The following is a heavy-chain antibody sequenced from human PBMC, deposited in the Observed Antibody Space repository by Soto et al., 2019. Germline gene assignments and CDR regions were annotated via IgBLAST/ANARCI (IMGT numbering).Heavy chain of an antibody. D-gene: IGHD3-22*01. Sequence: QVQLVESGGGLVKPGGSLRLSCAASGFIFSDFYMSWIRQAPGKGLEWLSYTGVGGNTIYYADSVKARFTVSRDNAKNSLYLQMNSLRVEDTAVYYCARGCVPYYHNSTGYGGAFDPWGQGTVVTVSS. V-gene: IGHV3-11*01. J-gene: IGHJ5*02. CDR2: TGVGGNTI. CDR3: ARGCVPYYHNSTGYGGAFDP. CDR1: GFIFSDFY.